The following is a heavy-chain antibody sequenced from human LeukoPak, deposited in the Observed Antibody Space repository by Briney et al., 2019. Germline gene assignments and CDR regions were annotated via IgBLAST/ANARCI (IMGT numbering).Heavy chain of an antibody. CDR2: ISSSGSTI. Sequence: PGESLRLSCAASGFTLSDYYMSWIRQAPAKGLEWVSYISSSGSTICYADSVKGRFTISRDNAKNSLYLQMNSLRAEDTAVYYCAELGITMIGGVWGKGTTVTISS. D-gene: IGHD3-10*02. CDR3: AELGITMIGGV. J-gene: IGHJ6*04. V-gene: IGHV3-11*04. CDR1: GFTLSDYY.